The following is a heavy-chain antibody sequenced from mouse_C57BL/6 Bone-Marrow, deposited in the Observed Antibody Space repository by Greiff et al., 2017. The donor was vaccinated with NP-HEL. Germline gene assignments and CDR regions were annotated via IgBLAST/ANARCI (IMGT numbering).Heavy chain of an antibody. J-gene: IGHJ4*01. CDR2: ISSGSSTI. D-gene: IGHD1-1*01. Sequence: EVQGVESGGGLVKPGGSLKLSCAASGFTFSDYGMHWVRQAPEKGLEWVAYISSGSSTISYADTVKGRFTISRDNAKNTLFLQMTSLRSEDTAMYYCARATTVVPAMDYWGQGTSVTVSS. CDR1: GFTFSDYG. CDR3: ARATTVVPAMDY. V-gene: IGHV5-17*01.